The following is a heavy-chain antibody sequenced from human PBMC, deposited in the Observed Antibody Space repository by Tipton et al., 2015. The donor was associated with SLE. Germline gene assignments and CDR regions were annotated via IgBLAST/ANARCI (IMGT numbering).Heavy chain of an antibody. J-gene: IGHJ4*02. D-gene: IGHD1-14*01. Sequence: TLSLTCAVYGGSFSGYYWSWIRQPPGKGLEWIGEINHSGSTNYNPSLKSRVTISVDTSQNQFSLKLGSVTAADTAVYYCARLNPVRNLFDYWGQGTLVTVSS. CDR2: INHSGST. CDR3: ARLNPVRNLFDY. CDR1: GGSFSGYY. V-gene: IGHV4-34*01.